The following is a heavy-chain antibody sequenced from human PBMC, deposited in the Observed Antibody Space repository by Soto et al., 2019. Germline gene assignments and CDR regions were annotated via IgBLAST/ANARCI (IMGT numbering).Heavy chain of an antibody. J-gene: IGHJ4*02. Sequence: QVQLVQSGAEVKKPVASVRVSCKASGYTFTHYYIHWVRQAPGPGLEWMGIINPNGGITTYAQKFRAGFSMTRDTSTSTVYLELSSKRSGDSAVYYCATSVNTAIAFDYSGPGTLVTVSS. D-gene: IGHD5-18*01. CDR1: GYTFTHYY. CDR3: ATSVNTAIAFDY. V-gene: IGHV1-46*01. CDR2: INPNGGIT.